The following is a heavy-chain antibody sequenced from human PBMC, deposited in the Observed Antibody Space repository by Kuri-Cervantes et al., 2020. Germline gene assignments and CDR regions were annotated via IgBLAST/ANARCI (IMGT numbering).Heavy chain of an antibody. Sequence: SVKVSCKASGCTFSSYAISWVRQAPGQGLEWMGGIIPIFGTANYAQKFQGRVTITADESTSTAYMELSSLRSEDTAVYYCARVHRHYYGPGFYFDYWGQGTLVTVSS. CDR2: IIPIFGTA. J-gene: IGHJ4*02. CDR1: GCTFSSYA. V-gene: IGHV1-69*13. CDR3: ARVHRHYYGPGFYFDY. D-gene: IGHD3-10*01.